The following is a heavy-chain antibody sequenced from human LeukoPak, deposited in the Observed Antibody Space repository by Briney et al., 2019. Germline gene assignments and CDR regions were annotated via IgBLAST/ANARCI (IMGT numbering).Heavy chain of an antibody. CDR3: AVELGYYYDSSGIGVAFDI. D-gene: IGHD3-22*01. Sequence: PGESLKISCRGSGYTSTNYWIGWVRQMPGKGLEWMGIIYPGDSDTRYSPSFQGQVTISADKSISTAYLQWSSLKASDTAMYYCAVELGYYYDSSGIGVAFDIWGQGTMVTVSS. CDR2: IYPGDSDT. V-gene: IGHV5-51*01. J-gene: IGHJ3*02. CDR1: GYTSTNYW.